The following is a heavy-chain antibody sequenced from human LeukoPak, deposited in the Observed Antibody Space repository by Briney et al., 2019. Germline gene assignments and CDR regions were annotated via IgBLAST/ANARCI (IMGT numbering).Heavy chain of an antibody. Sequence: GGSLRLSCAASGFTFSNAWMSWVRQAPGKGLEWVGRIKSKTNGGTTDYAAPVKGRFTISRDDSKNTLYLQMNSLKTEDTAVYYCTTRVQNYYYYMDVWGKGTTVTVSS. D-gene: IGHD3-10*01. CDR1: GFTFSNAW. CDR2: IKSKTNGGTT. CDR3: TTRVQNYYYYMDV. J-gene: IGHJ6*03. V-gene: IGHV3-15*01.